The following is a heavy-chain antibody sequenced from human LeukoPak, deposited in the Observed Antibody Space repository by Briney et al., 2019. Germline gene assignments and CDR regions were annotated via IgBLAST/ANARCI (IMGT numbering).Heavy chain of an antibody. J-gene: IGHJ4*02. CDR3: AREAAATFDY. Sequence: GGSLRLSCAASGFTFSSYEMDWVRQASGKGLEWVSYISSSGSTIYYADSVKGRFTISRDNAKNSLYLQMNSLRAEDTAVYYCAREAAATFDYWGQGTLVTVSS. CDR1: GFTFSSYE. V-gene: IGHV3-48*03. D-gene: IGHD6-13*01. CDR2: ISSSGSTI.